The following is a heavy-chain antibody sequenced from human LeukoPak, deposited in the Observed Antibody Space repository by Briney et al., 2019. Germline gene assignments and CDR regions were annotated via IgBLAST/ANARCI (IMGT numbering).Heavy chain of an antibody. CDR1: GFTFSRYA. Sequence: PGDSLRLYCSASGFTFSRYAMPWVRQAPGKGLQSVSAISSNGASTYYADSVKARFTISRDNSKNTLYLQMSSLRAEDTAVYYCVKDRGKIVVPAAILDYWGQGTLVTVSS. CDR3: VKDRGKIVVPAAILDY. J-gene: IGHJ4*02. CDR2: ISSNGAST. V-gene: IGHV3-64D*06. D-gene: IGHD2-2*01.